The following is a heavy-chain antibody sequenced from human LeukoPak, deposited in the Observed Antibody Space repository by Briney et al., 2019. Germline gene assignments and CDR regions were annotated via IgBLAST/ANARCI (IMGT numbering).Heavy chain of an antibody. CDR1: GGSISSSGYY. D-gene: IGHD1-20*01. CDR3: ARGRITGTPWYFDL. CDR2: FYYSGIT. Sequence: SETLSLTCTVSGGSISSSGYYWGWIRQPPGKGLEWIGSFYYSGITYYNPSLKSRVTISVDTSKNQFSLKLSSLTAADTAVYYCARGRITGTPWYFDLWGRGTLVTVSS. V-gene: IGHV4-39*07. J-gene: IGHJ2*01.